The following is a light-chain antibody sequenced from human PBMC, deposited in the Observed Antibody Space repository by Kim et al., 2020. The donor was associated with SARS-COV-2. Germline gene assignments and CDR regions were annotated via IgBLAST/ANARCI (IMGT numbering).Light chain of an antibody. CDR2: GAS. CDR3: QQYGSSRT. J-gene: IGKJ1*01. Sequence: SSPGEKDPPSCRASQSVSSSYLAWYQQKPGQAPRLLIYGASSRATGIPDRFSGSGSGTDFTLTISRLEPEDFAVYYCQQYGSSRTFGQGTKVEIK. V-gene: IGKV3-20*01. CDR1: QSVSSSY.